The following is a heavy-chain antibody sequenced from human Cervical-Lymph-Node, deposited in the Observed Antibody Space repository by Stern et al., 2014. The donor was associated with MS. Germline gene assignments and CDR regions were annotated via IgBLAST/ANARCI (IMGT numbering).Heavy chain of an antibody. CDR3: ARDLYYDFWGHKGVFDY. CDR2: ISRSGHDI. CDR1: GFIFSSHT. Sequence: EVQLVESGGGLVKPGGSLRLSWAASGFIFSSHTMNWVRQAPGKGLEWVSSISRSGHDIYYADSVKGRFTISRDNAKNSLYLQMSGLRVEDTAVFYCARDLYYDFWGHKGVFDYWGQGVLVTVSS. J-gene: IGHJ4*02. D-gene: IGHD3-3*01. V-gene: IGHV3-21*01.